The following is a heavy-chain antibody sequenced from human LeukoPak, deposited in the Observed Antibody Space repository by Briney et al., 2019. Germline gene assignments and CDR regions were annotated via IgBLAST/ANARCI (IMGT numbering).Heavy chain of an antibody. V-gene: IGHV1-69*05. J-gene: IGHJ6*03. CDR1: GGTFSSYT. CDR2: IIPIFGTA. D-gene: IGHD6-13*01. CDR3: ARAQGNAAAGTQVRYYYYYMDV. Sequence: SVKVSCKASGGTFSSYTISWVRQAPGQGLEWMGGIIPIFGTANYAQKFQGRVTITTDESTSTAYMELSSLRSEDTAVYYCARAQGNAAAGTQVRYYYYYMDVWGKGTTVTVSS.